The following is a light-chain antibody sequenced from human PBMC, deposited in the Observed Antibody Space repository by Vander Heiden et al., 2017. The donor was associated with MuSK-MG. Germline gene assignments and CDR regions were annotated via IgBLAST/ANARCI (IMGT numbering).Light chain of an antibody. CDR2: MAS. CDR3: QQYNTYPVT. J-gene: IGKJ1*01. CDR1: QSISRW. Sequence: EIQMPTSPSPLSASVGDRVTFTCRASQSISRWLAWYQQKPGTAPKLLIFMASSLESGVPSRFSGSGSGTEVTLTLSSLQPDECAIYLCQQYNTYPVTFGQGTRVEIK. V-gene: IGKV1-5*03.